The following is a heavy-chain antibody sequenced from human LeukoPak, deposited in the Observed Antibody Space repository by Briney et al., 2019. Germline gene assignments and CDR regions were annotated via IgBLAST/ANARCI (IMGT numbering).Heavy chain of an antibody. J-gene: IGHJ3*02. CDR1: GGFKRRYY. D-gene: IGHD4-17*01. CDR2: IYYTGST. CDR3: ARRVYGHCRGAFDI. V-gene: IGHV4-59*12. Sequence: SESLSLTCTVAGGFKRRYYCSWIRQPPGKGLERLEYIYYTGSTSYNPSLKSRITISVDTSKNQFSLKLSSVTAADTAVYYCARRVYGHCRGAFDIWGQGTMATVSS.